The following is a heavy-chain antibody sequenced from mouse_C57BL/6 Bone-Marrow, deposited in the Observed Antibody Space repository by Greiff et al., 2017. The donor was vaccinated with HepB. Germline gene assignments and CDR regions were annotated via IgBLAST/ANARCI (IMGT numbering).Heavy chain of an antibody. CDR1: GFSLSTFGMG. V-gene: IGHV8-8*01. D-gene: IGHD4-1*02. Sequence: QVTLKVSGPGILQPSQTLSLTCSFSGFSLSTFGMGVGWIRQPSGKGLEWLAHIWWDDDKYYNPALKSRLTISKDTSKNQVFLKIANVYTADTATYYCARSQLGLYFDYWGQGTTLTVSS. CDR3: ARSQLGLYFDY. CDR2: IWWDDDK. J-gene: IGHJ2*01.